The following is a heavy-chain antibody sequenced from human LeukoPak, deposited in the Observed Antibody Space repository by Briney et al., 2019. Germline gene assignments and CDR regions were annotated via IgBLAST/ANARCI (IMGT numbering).Heavy chain of an antibody. CDR1: GFTFTNYG. V-gene: IGHV3-30*03. CDR3: ARDLSPVVRASPMGY. CDR2: ITYDGYYK. Sequence: GTSLRLSCAASGFTFTNYGMHWVRQAPGKGLEWVALITYDGYYKYYSDSVKGRFTISSDTSKNSLYLQMNSLRAEDTAVYYCARDLSPVVRASPMGYWGQGTPVTVSS. D-gene: IGHD3-10*01. J-gene: IGHJ4*02.